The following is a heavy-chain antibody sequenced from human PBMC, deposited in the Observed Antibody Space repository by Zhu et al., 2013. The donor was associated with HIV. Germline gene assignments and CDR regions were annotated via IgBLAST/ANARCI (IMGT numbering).Heavy chain of an antibody. CDR2: VRTQANGGTS. J-gene: IGHJ4*02. Sequence: EVQLVESGGGLVQPGRSLRLSCTASGFTFADYAMSWVRQAPGKGLEWVGFVRTQANGGTSEYAASVKGRFSISRDDSKSIAYLQMNSLKTEDTAVYLCTRGWSTAVDDSRFEYWGQGNLVTVSS. CDR3: TRGWSTAVDDSRFEY. CDR1: GFTFADYA. D-gene: IGHD4-17*01. V-gene: IGHV3-49*04.